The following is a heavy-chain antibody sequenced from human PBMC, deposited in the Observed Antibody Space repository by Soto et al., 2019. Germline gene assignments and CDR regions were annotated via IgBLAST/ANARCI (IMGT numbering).Heavy chain of an antibody. D-gene: IGHD6-13*01. CDR2: IIPIFGTE. CDR1: GGTFSSYA. J-gene: IGHJ6*02. CDR3: ARDRIAGSKYYYGMDV. Sequence: RASVKVSCKASGGTFSSYAISWVRQAPGQGLEWMGGIIPIFGTENYAQKFQGRVTITADESTSTAYMELSSLRSEDTAVYYCARDRIAGSKYYYGMDVWGQGTTVTVSS. V-gene: IGHV1-69*13.